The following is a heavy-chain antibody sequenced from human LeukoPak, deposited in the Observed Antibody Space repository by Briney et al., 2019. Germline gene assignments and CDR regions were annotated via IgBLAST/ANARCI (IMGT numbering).Heavy chain of an antibody. V-gene: IGHV1-46*01. CDR2: IRPSGGST. J-gene: IGHJ4*02. CDR1: GYTFTSYY. D-gene: IGHD5-18*01. Sequence: ASVKVSCKASGYTFTSYYMHWVRHAPGQGLEWMGIIRPSGGSTSYAQKCQGGVTMTRDTSTSTVYMEPSSLRSEDTAVYYCATITVDTAMVPGYFDYWGQGTLVTVSS. CDR3: ATITVDTAMVPGYFDY.